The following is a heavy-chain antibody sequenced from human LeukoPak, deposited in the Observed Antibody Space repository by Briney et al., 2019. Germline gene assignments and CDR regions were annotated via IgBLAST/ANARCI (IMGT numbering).Heavy chain of an antibody. J-gene: IGHJ4*02. D-gene: IGHD3-10*01. V-gene: IGHV3-30*04. CDR3: ARGGAITMVRGVPPYRH. CDR1: GFTFSSYA. Sequence: GGSLRLSCAASGFTFSSYAMHWVRQAPGKGLEWVAVISYDGSNKYYADSVKGRFTISRDNSKNTLYLQMNSLRAEDTAVYYCARGGAITMVRGVPPYRHWGQGTLVTVSS. CDR2: ISYDGSNK.